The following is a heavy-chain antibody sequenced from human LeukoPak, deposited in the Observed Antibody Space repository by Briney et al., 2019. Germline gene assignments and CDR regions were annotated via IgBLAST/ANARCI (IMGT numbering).Heavy chain of an antibody. Sequence: ASVKVSCKASGYTFTSYDINWVRQATGQGLEWMGWMNPNSGGTNYAQKFQGWVTMTRDTSISTAYMELSRLRSDDTAVYYCARGGIAAAGTYYYYGMDVWGQGTTVTVSS. CDR3: ARGGIAAAGTYYYYGMDV. CDR2: MNPNSGGT. V-gene: IGHV1-2*04. CDR1: GYTFTSYD. D-gene: IGHD6-13*01. J-gene: IGHJ6*02.